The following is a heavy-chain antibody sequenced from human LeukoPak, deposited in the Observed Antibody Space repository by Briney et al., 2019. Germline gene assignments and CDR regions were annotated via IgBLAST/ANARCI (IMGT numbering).Heavy chain of an antibody. CDR2: TKQDGSEK. D-gene: IGHD3-3*01. V-gene: IGHV3-7*01. Sequence: GGSLRLTCTGSGFIFNSYWMSWVRQAPGKGLEWVANTKQDGSEKYYLDSVKGRFTISRDNAKNSLYLQMNTLRPEDTAVYYCARERNVAVVTAFDVWGQGTKVTVSS. CDR1: GFIFNSYW. CDR3: ARERNVAVVTAFDV. J-gene: IGHJ3*01.